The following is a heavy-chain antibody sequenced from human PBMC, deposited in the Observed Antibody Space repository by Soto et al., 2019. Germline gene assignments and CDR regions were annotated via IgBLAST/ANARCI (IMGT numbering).Heavy chain of an antibody. CDR2: IIPIFGTA. Sequence: QVQLVQSGAEVKKPGSSVKVSCKASGGTFSSYAISWVRQAPGQGLEWMGGIIPIFGTANYAQKFQGRVTITADESTSTAYMELSSLRSEDTAVYYYARERWGSTMIVVVGSFDYWGQGTLVTVSS. D-gene: IGHD3-22*01. J-gene: IGHJ4*02. CDR1: GGTFSSYA. V-gene: IGHV1-69*01. CDR3: ARERWGSTMIVVVGSFDY.